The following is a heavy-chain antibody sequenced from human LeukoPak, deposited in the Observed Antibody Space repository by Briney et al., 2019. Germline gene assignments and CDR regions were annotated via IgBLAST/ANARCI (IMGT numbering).Heavy chain of an antibody. CDR3: AREQAGDSSGYLYYYYGMDV. V-gene: IGHV3-23*01. J-gene: IGHJ6*02. Sequence: GGSLRLSCAASGFTFGTYAMSWVRQAPGKGLEWISAISGSGGSTYYADSVKGRFTISRDNSKNTLYLQMNSLRAEDTAVYYCAREQAGDSSGYLYYYYGMDVWGQGTTVTVSS. CDR1: GFTFGTYA. CDR2: ISGSGGST. D-gene: IGHD3-22*01.